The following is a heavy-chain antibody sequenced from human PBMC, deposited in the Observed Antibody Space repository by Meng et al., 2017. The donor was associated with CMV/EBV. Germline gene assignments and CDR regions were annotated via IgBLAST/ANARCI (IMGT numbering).Heavy chain of an antibody. J-gene: IGHJ4*02. CDR1: GFTFSSYS. V-gene: IGHV3-21*01. Sequence: EVQLVESGGXLVKLGGSLXLSCAASGFTFSSYSMNWVRQAPGKGLEWVSSISSSSSYIYYADSVKGRFTISRDNAKNSLYLQMNSLRAEDTAVYYCARDLELPYDYWGQGTLVTVSS. D-gene: IGHD1-7*01. CDR3: ARDLELPYDY. CDR2: ISSSSSYI.